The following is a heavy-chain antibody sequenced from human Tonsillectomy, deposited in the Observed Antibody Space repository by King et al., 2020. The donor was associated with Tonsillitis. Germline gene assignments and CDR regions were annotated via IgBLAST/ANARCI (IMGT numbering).Heavy chain of an antibody. CDR2: ISFDGSNK. CDR1: GFSFSSNG. CDR3: ARERLYSSGWGIDY. Sequence: VQLVESGGGVVQPGRSLSLSCAASGFSFSSNGMHWVRQAPGKGLEWVAVISFDGSNKNYADPVKGRFTISRDNSNNTLFLHMNSLRAEDTAVYYCARERLYSSGWGIDYWGQGALLSVSS. J-gene: IGHJ4*02. D-gene: IGHD6-19*01. V-gene: IGHV3-33*05.